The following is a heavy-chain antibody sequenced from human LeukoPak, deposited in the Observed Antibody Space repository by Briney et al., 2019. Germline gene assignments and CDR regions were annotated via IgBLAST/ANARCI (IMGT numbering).Heavy chain of an antibody. CDR2: INHSGST. V-gene: IGHV4-34*01. CDR1: GGSFSGYY. J-gene: IGHJ4*02. D-gene: IGHD3-16*02. Sequence: PSETLSLTCAVYGGSFSGYYWSWIRQPPGKGLEWIGEINHSGSTNCNPSLKSRVTISVDTSKNQFSPKLSSVTAADTAVYYCARGPHDYVWGSYRYGSFDYWGQGTLVTVSS. CDR3: ARGPHDYVWGSYRYGSFDY.